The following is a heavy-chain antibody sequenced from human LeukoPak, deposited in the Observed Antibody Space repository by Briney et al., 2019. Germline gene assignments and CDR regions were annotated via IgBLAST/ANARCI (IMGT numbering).Heavy chain of an antibody. CDR2: ISSSGSTI. D-gene: IGHD6-13*01. Sequence: PGGSLRLSCAASGFTFSSYEMNWVRQAPGKGLEWVSYISSSGSTIYYADSVKGRFTISRDNAKNSLYLQMNSLRAEDTAVYYCARVLGLAAAGTYEIDYWGQGTLVTVSS. V-gene: IGHV3-48*03. CDR1: GFTFSSYE. CDR3: ARVLGLAAAGTYEIDY. J-gene: IGHJ4*02.